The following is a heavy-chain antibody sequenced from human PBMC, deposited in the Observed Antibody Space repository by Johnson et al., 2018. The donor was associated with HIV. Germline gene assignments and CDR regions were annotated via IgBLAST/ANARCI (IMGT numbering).Heavy chain of an antibody. CDR1: GFTVSSNY. Sequence: EVQLVESGGGLVQPGGSLRLSFAASGFTVSSNYMSWVRQAPGKGLEWVSVIYSGGSIYYADSVKGRFSISRDNSKNTLYLQMNSLRVEDTAVYYCAREGAWEVRPGAFDIWGQGTMVTVSS. CDR3: AREGAWEVRPGAFDI. D-gene: IGHD1-26*01. V-gene: IGHV3-66*01. J-gene: IGHJ3*02. CDR2: IYSGGSI.